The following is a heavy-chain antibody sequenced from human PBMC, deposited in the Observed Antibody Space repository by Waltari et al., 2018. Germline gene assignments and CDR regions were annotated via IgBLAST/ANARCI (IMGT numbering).Heavy chain of an antibody. V-gene: IGHV4-31*03. D-gene: IGHD3-3*01. CDR1: GGSISSGGYY. CDR2: LYYSGST. CDR3: ARDGLEGDAFYI. Sequence: QVQLQESGPGLVKPSQTLSLTCTVSGGSISSGGYYWSWIRQHPGKGLEWIGYLYYSGSTYYNPSLKSRVTISVDTSKNQFSLKRSSVTAADTAVYYCARDGLEGDAFYIWGQGTMVTVSS. J-gene: IGHJ3*02.